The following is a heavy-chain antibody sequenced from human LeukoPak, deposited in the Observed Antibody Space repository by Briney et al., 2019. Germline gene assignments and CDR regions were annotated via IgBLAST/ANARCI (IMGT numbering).Heavy chain of an antibody. J-gene: IGHJ4*02. CDR2: IKQDGSEK. D-gene: IGHD2-21*02. CDR1: GFTFSTYW. CDR3: ARDPPVTARD. Sequence: SGGSLRLSCAASGFTFSTYWMTWVRQAPGKGLEWVANIKQDGSEKYYVDSVKGRFTVSRDNARNSLYLQMNSLRAEDTAVYYCARDPPVTARDWGQGTLVTVSS. V-gene: IGHV3-7*01.